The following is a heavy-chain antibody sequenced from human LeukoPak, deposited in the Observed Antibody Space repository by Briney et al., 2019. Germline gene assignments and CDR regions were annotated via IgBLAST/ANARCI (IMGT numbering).Heavy chain of an antibody. Sequence: ASVKVSCKASGYTFTGYYMHWVRQAPGQGLEWVGWINPNSGGTNYAQKFQGRVTMTRDTSISTAYMELSRLRSDDTAVYYCARVREQWLVLSGAFDIWGQGTMVTVSS. CDR3: ARVREQWLVLSGAFDI. J-gene: IGHJ3*02. V-gene: IGHV1-2*02. CDR2: INPNSGGT. D-gene: IGHD6-19*01. CDR1: GYTFTGYY.